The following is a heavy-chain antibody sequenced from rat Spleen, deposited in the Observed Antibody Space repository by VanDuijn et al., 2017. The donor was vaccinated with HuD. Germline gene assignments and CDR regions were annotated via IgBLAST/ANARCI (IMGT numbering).Heavy chain of an antibody. CDR1: GFTFNNYW. J-gene: IGHJ2*01. CDR3: ARTGEPSYGYTYVEYFDY. CDR2: ISYDGSST. Sequence: EVQLVESGGGLVQPGRSLKLSCAASGFTFNNYWMTWIRQAPGKGLEWVASISYDGSSTYYRNSVKGRFTISRDNAKSTLFLQMDSLRSEDTATYYCARTGEPSYGYTYVEYFDYWGQGVMVTVSS. D-gene: IGHD1-6*01. V-gene: IGHV5-29*01.